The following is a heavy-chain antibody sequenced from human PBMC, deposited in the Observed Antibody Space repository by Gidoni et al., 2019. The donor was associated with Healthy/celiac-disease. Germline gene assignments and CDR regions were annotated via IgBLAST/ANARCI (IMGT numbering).Heavy chain of an antibody. D-gene: IGHD3-16*01. V-gene: IGHV3-64*01. Sequence: EVQLVESGGGLVQPGGSLRLSCAAYGFTFMSYAMHWVRQAPGKGLEYVSAISSNGGSTYYANSVKGRFTISRDHSKNTLSLQMGSLRAEDMALYYCARAFGAFDIWGQGTMVTVSS. J-gene: IGHJ3*02. CDR1: GFTFMSYA. CDR3: ARAFGAFDI. CDR2: ISSNGGST.